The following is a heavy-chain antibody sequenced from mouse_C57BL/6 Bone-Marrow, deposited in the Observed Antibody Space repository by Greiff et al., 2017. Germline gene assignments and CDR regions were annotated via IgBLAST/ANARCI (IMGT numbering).Heavy chain of an antibody. Sequence: EVQVVESGGGLVKPGGSLKLSCAASGFTFSDYGMHWVRQAPEKGLEWVAYISSGSSTIYYADTVKGRFPISRDNAKNTLFLQMTSLRSEDTAMYYCARKYYFDYWGQGTTLTVSS. J-gene: IGHJ2*01. CDR2: ISSGSSTI. V-gene: IGHV5-17*01. CDR3: ARKYYFDY. CDR1: GFTFSDYG.